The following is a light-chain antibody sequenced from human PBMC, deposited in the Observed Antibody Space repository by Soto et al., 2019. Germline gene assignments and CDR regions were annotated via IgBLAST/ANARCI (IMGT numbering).Light chain of an antibody. CDR3: AAGDGSLNGHVV. CDR1: SSNIGSNT. Sequence: QSVLTQPPSASGTPGQRVTISCSGSSSNIGSNTVNWYQQLPGTAPKLLIYSNNQRPSGVPDRFSGSTSGASASLAISGLQTEDEAEYCAAGDGSLNGHVVFGGGTKLTVL. J-gene: IGLJ2*01. V-gene: IGLV1-44*01. CDR2: SNN.